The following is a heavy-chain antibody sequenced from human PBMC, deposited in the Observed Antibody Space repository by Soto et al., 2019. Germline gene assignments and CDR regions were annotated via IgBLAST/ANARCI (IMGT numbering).Heavy chain of an antibody. CDR1: GDTFNFYT. CDR2: IIPMLGMS. V-gene: IGHV1-69*02. CDR3: ATNYGSGSTHFDY. D-gene: IGHD3-10*01. J-gene: IGHJ4*02. Sequence: QVQLVQSGAEVKKPGSPVRVSCTASGDTFNFYTISWVRQVPGQGPEWMGKIIPMLGMSNYAQKFQGRVTIMADKSTTTVYMNLSCLTSEETAVYYCATNYGSGSTHFDYWGQGTLFTVSS.